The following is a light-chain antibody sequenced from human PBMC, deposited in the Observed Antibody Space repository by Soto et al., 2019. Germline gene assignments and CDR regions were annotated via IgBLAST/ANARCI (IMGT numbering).Light chain of an antibody. CDR3: AAWDDSLSGPV. CDR2: RNN. J-gene: IGLJ7*01. V-gene: IGLV1-47*01. CDR1: SSNIGSNY. Sequence: QSVLPQPPSASGTPGQRVTISCSGSSSNIGSNYVYWYQQLPGTAPKLLIYRNNQRPSGVPDRFSGSKSGNSSSLAISGLRSEEEADYYCAAWDDSLSGPVFGGGTQLTVL.